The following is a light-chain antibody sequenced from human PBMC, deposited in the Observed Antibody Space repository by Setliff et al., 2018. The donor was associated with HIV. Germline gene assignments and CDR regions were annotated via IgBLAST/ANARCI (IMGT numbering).Light chain of an antibody. CDR3: SSFTSSKALL. J-gene: IGLJ3*02. CDR2: DVT. Sequence: QSVLTQPASVSGSPGQSITISCTGTSSDIGGYNYVSWYQQLPGNTPKLLIYDVTNRPSGVPDRFSGSKSANTASLTISGLQAEDEADYYCSSFTSSKALLFGGGTKVNVL. V-gene: IGLV2-14*03. CDR1: SSDIGGYNY.